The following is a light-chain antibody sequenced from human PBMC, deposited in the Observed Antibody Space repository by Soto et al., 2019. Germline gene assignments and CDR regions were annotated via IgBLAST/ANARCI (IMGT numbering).Light chain of an antibody. CDR3: QSYDSSLSGSKVV. V-gene: IGLV1-40*01. J-gene: IGLJ2*01. CDR1: SSNIGAGYD. Sequence: QSVFTQPPSVSGAPGQRVTISCTGSSSNIGAGYDVHWYQQLPGTAPKLVIYGNRNRPSGVPDRFSGSKSGTSASLAITGLQAEDESDYYCQSYDSSLSGSKVVFGGGTKLTVL. CDR2: GNR.